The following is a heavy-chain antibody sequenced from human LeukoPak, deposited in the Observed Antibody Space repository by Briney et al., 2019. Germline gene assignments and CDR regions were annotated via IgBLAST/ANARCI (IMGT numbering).Heavy chain of an antibody. D-gene: IGHD1-26*01. CDR1: GFTFSSYW. J-gene: IGHJ6*03. Sequence: PGGSLRLSCAAFGFTFSSYWMSWVRQAPGKGLEWVANIKQDGSEKYYVDSVKGRFTISRDNAKNSLYLEMNSLRAEDTAVYYCARNPSGAFYYYYYMDVWGKGTTVTVSS. CDR3: ARNPSGAFYYYYYMDV. CDR2: IKQDGSEK. V-gene: IGHV3-7*01.